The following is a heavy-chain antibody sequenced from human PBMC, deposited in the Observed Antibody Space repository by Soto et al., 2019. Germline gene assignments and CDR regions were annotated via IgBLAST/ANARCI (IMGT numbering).Heavy chain of an antibody. D-gene: IGHD1-26*01. V-gene: IGHV4-30-4*01. Sequence: SETLSLTCTVSGGSISSGDYYWSWIRQPPGKGLEWIGYIYYSGSTYYNPSLKSRVTISVDTSKNQFSLKLSSVTAADTAVYYCARDLLGATDAFDIWGQGTMVTVSS. J-gene: IGHJ3*02. CDR2: IYYSGST. CDR1: GGSISSGDYY. CDR3: ARDLLGATDAFDI.